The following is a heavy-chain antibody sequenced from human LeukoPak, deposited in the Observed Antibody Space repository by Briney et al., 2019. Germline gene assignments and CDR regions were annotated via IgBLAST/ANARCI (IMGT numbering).Heavy chain of an antibody. D-gene: IGHD3-10*01. CDR3: ARRFGELLSHAFDI. V-gene: IGHV1-8*03. J-gene: IGHJ3*02. Sequence: ASVKVSCKASTQTFSKYRFNWVRQATGQGLEWMGWMNPNSGNTGYAQKFQGRVTITRNTSISTAYMELSSLRSEDTAVYYCARRFGELLSHAFDIWGQGTMVTVSS. CDR2: MNPNSGNT. CDR1: TQTFSKYR.